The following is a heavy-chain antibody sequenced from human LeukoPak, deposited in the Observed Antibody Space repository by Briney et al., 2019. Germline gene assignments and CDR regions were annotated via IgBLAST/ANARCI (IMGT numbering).Heavy chain of an antibody. D-gene: IGHD1-26*01. J-gene: IGHJ4*02. CDR2: IYPGDSDT. CDR1: GYHFTSYW. V-gene: IGHV5-51*01. Sequence: GGALEISWKGSGYHFTSYWIGGGRQVPGKGLEWMGIIYPGDSDTRYSPSFQGQVTISADKSTSTAYLQWSSLKASDTAMYYCARHPSASYYYFDYWGQGTLVTVSS. CDR3: ARHPSASYYYFDY.